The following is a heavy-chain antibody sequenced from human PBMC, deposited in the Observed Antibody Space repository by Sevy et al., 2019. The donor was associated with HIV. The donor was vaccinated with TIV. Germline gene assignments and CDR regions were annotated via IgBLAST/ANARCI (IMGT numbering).Heavy chain of an antibody. D-gene: IGHD2-2*01. CDR2: IYYSGST. CDR3: VRGAPVLPAARHKYYFDY. CDR1: GGSISSGGYY. J-gene: IGHJ4*02. Sequence: SETLSLTCTVSGGSISSGGYYWSWIRQHPGKGLVWIGYIYYSGSTYYNPSLKSRVTISVDTSKKQFSLKLSSVTAADTAVYYCVRGAPVLPAARHKYYFDYWGQGTLVTVSS. V-gene: IGHV4-31*03.